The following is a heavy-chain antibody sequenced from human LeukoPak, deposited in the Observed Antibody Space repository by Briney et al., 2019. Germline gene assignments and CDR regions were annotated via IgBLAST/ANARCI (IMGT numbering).Heavy chain of an antibody. J-gene: IGHJ4*02. CDR1: GYTFTSNY. V-gene: IGHV1-46*01. CDR3: ARGNYYYDSSGYADY. D-gene: IGHD3-22*01. CDR2: IYPRDGST. Sequence: GASVKVSCKASGYTFTSNYIHWVRQAPGQGLEWMGMIYPRDGSTSYAQKFQGRVTVTRDTSTSTVYVELSSLRSEDTAVYYCARGNYYYDSSGYADYWGQGTLVTVSS.